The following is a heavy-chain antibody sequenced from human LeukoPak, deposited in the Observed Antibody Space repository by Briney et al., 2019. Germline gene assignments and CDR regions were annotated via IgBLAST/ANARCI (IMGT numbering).Heavy chain of an antibody. V-gene: IGHV4-30-2*01. J-gene: IGHJ5*02. CDR2: IYHSGST. CDR1: GGSISSGGYS. Sequence: SETLSLTCAVSGGSISSGGYSWSWIRQPPGKGPEWIGYIYHSGSTYYNPSLKSRVTISVDRPKNQFSLKLSSVTAADTAVYYCAREDYYDSSGYRGGWFDPWGQGTLVTVSS. CDR3: AREDYYDSSGYRGGWFDP. D-gene: IGHD3-22*01.